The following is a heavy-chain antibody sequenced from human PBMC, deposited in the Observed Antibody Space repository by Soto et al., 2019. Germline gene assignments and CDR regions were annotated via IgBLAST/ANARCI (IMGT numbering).Heavy chain of an antibody. Sequence: EVQLVESGGGLVQPGGSLRLSCAASGFTFSSYDMHWVRQATGKGLEWVSAIGTAGDTYYPGSVKGRFTISRENAKNSLYLQMNSLRAGDTAVYYCARYLGYYYGMDVWGQGTTVTVSS. CDR3: ARYLGYYYGMDV. V-gene: IGHV3-13*01. CDR1: GFTFSSYD. J-gene: IGHJ6*02. CDR2: IGTAGDT.